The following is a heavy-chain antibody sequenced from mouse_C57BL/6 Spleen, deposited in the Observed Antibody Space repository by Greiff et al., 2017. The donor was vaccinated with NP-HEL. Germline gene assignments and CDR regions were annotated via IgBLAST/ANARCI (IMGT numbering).Heavy chain of an antibody. Sequence: QVHVKQPGAELVKPGASVKLSCKASGYTFTSYWMHWVKQRPGQGLEWIGMIHPNSGSTNYNEKFKSKATLTVDKSSSTAYMQLSSLTSEDSAVYYCARVTTEGVDYWGQGTTLTVSS. CDR3: ARVTTEGVDY. CDR2: IHPNSGST. V-gene: IGHV1-64*01. CDR1: GYTFTSYW. J-gene: IGHJ2*01. D-gene: IGHD1-1*01.